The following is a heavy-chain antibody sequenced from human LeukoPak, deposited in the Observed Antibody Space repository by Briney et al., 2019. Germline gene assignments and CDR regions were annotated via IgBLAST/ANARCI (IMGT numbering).Heavy chain of an antibody. CDR3: ARGRSGGVSYYYYMDV. D-gene: IGHD6-25*01. V-gene: IGHV3-11*01. J-gene: IGHJ6*03. Sequence: GGSLRLSCAASGFTFSDYYMSWIRQAPGKGLEWVSYISSSGSTIYYADSVKGRFTISRDNAKNSLYLQMNSLRAEDTAVYYCARGRSGGVSYYYYMDVWGKGTTVTVSS. CDR2: ISSSGSTI. CDR1: GFTFSDYY.